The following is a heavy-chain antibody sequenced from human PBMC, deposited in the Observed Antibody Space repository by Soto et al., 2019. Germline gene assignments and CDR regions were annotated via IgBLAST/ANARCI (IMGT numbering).Heavy chain of an antibody. J-gene: IGHJ4*02. CDR2: ISGSGGST. CDR1: GFTFSSYA. CDR3: AKATSIPRGVVIIPADGPNFDY. Sequence: GSLRLSCAASGFTFSSYAMSWVRQAPGKGLEWVSAISGSGGSTYYADSVKGRFTISRDNSKNTLYLQMNSLRAEDTAVYYCAKATSIPRGVVIIPADGPNFDYWGQGTLVTVSS. V-gene: IGHV3-23*01. D-gene: IGHD3-3*01.